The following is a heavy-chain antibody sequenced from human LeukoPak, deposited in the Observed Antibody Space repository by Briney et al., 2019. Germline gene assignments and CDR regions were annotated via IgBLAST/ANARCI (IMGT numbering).Heavy chain of an antibody. Sequence: GGSLRLSCAASGFTVSTNYMSWVRQAPGKGLEWVSLIYSGGGTYYTDSVKGRFTISRDNSTNTLSLQMNSLRVDDTAVYYCARGFRSVTTWGYFDYWGQGALVTVSS. V-gene: IGHV3-66*01. CDR2: IYSGGGT. CDR1: GFTVSTNY. CDR3: ARGFRSVTTWGYFDY. D-gene: IGHD4-17*01. J-gene: IGHJ4*02.